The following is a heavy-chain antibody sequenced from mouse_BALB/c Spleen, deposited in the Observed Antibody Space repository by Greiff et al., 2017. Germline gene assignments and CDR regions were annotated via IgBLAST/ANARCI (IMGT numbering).Heavy chain of an antibody. CDR1: GYSITSDYA. CDR2: ISYSGST. CDR3: ARRGYVGYFDV. Sequence: VQLKESGPGLVKPSQSLSLTCTVTGYSITSDYAWNWIRQFPGNKLEWMGYISYSGSTSYNPSLKSRISITRDTSKNQFFLQLNSVTTEDTATYYCARRGYVGYFDVWGAGTTVTVSS. V-gene: IGHV3-2*02. D-gene: IGHD3-1*01. J-gene: IGHJ1*01.